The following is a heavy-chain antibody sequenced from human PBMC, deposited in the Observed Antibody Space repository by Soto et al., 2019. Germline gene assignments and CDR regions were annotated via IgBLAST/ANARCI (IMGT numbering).Heavy chain of an antibody. D-gene: IGHD2-21*01. CDR1: GGCFSGDL. CDR3: ARGISLIVEVQRDAPDKYYFDS. V-gene: IGHV4-34*01. J-gene: IGHJ4*02. CDR2: INHSGST. Sequence: SGTISLPCAFYGGCFSGDLWSWIRQPTGKRLEWIGEINHSGSTNFNPSLKSRVTISVDTSKNQFSLKVNSLTAADTAVYYCARGISLIVEVQRDAPDKYYFDSWGQGTVVTVSS.